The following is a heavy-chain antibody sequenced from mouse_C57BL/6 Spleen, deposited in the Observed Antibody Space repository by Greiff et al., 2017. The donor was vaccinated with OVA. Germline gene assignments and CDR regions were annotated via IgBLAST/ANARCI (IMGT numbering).Heavy chain of an antibody. Sequence: QVQLKESGPELVKPGASVKLSCKASGYTFTSYDINWVKQRPGQGLEWIGWIYPRDGSTKYNEKFKGKATLTVDTSSSTAYMELHSLTSEDSAVYFCAHYYGSSGFAYWGQGTLVTVSA. D-gene: IGHD1-1*01. CDR1: GYTFTSYD. V-gene: IGHV1-85*01. J-gene: IGHJ3*01. CDR3: AHYYGSSGFAY. CDR2: IYPRDGST.